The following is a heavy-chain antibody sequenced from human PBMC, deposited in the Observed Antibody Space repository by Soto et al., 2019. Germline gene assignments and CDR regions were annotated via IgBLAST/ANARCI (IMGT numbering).Heavy chain of an antibody. CDR1: GGTFSSYA. D-gene: IGHD6-6*01. CDR2: IMPIIGTA. J-gene: IGHJ4*02. Sequence: GXSVKVSCKASGGTFSSYAMSWVRQRPGQGLEWMGGIMPIIGTANYAQKFQGKVTITADESTSTAYMELSSLRSEDTAVYYCARGGYSSSYRLDYWGQGTLVTVS. V-gene: IGHV1-69*13. CDR3: ARGGYSSSYRLDY.